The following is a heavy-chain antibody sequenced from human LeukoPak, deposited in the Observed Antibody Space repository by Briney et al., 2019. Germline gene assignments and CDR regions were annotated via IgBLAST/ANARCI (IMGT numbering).Heavy chain of an antibody. CDR2: IYHSGST. CDR3: ARTYLGVVTPNWFDP. D-gene: IGHD3-3*01. CDR1: GGSISSGGYY. Sequence: PSQTLSLTCTVSGGSISSGGYYWSWIRQPPGKGLEWIGYIYHSGSTYYNPSLKSRVTISVDRSKNQFSLKLSSVTAADTAVYYCARTYLGVVTPNWFDPWGQGTLVSVSS. J-gene: IGHJ5*02. V-gene: IGHV4-30-2*01.